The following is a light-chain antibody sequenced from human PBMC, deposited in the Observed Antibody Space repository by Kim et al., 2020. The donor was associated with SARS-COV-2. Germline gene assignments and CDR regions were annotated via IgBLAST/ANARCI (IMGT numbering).Light chain of an antibody. CDR2: NNN. CDR3: AAWDTVLHAGI. Sequence: QSVLTQPPSVSAAPGQKVTLSCSGGTSNIGNNFVSWYQHVPGTAPKLLIFNNNKRPSGIPDRFSGSKSGTSATLAITGLHTGDEGDYYCAAWDTVLHAGIFGGGTQLTVL. V-gene: IGLV1-51*01. J-gene: IGLJ2*01. CDR1: TSNIGNNF.